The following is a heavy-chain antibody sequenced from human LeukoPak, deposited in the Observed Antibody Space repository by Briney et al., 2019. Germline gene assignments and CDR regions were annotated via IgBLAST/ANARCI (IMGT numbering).Heavy chain of an antibody. D-gene: IGHD2-21*02. CDR2: ISWNSGSI. CDR3: AKGREIVVVTTLFDY. Sequence: GRSLRLSCAASGFTFDDYAMHWVRQAPGKGLEWVSGISWNSGSIGYADSVKGRFTISRDNAKNSLYLQMNSLRAEDTALYYCAKGREIVVVTTLFDYWGQGTLVTVSS. J-gene: IGHJ4*02. CDR1: GFTFDDYA. V-gene: IGHV3-9*01.